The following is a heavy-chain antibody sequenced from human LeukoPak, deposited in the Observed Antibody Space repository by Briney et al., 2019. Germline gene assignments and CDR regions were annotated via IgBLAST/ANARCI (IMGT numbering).Heavy chain of an antibody. CDR2: ISSSSSYI. Sequence: GGSLRLSCAASGFTFSSYSMNWVRQAPGKGLEWVSSISSSSSYIYYADSVKGRFTISRDNAKNSLYLQMNRQRTKEPAVYFRATQWEPPTHFDYWGQGTLVTVSS. V-gene: IGHV3-21*01. CDR1: GFTFSSYS. J-gene: IGHJ4*02. CDR3: ATQWEPPTHFDY. D-gene: IGHD1-26*01.